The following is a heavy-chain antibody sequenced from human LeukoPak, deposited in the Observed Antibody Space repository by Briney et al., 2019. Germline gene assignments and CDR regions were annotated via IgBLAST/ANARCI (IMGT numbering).Heavy chain of an antibody. CDR1: GFTFDDYA. V-gene: IGHV3-74*01. Sequence: GGSLRLSCAASGFTFDDYAMHWVRQAPGKGLVWVSRIHTDGISTTYADSVKGRFTISRDNAKNTLYLQMNSLRAEDTALYYCASGELDSLYYFDYWGQGTLVTVSS. J-gene: IGHJ4*02. CDR3: ASGELDSLYYFDY. D-gene: IGHD1-1*01. CDR2: IHTDGIST.